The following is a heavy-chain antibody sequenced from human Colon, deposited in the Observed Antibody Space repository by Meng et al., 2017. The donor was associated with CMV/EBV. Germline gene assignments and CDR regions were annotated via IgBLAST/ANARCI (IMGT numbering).Heavy chain of an antibody. CDR1: GGSINTYY. Sequence: SETLSLTCTVSGGSINTYYWSWIRQPPGKGLEWIGYIYYTGSTKYNPSLKSRVTISIDTSKNQFSLKVSSVTDADTAVYYCAREWQDLNWLDTWGQGTLVTVSS. J-gene: IGHJ5*02. CDR2: IYYTGST. D-gene: IGHD5-24*01. CDR3: AREWQDLNWLDT. V-gene: IGHV4-59*01.